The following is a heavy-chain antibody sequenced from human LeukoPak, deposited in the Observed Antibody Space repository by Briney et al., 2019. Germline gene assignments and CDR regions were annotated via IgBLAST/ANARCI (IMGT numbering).Heavy chain of an antibody. Sequence: GESLKISCKGSGYSFTSYWIGWVRQMPGKGLEWRGIIYPGDSDTRYSPSFQGQVTISADKSISTAYLQWSSLKASDTAMYYCARPSPYCGGDCYFDYWGQGTLVTVSS. CDR2: IYPGDSDT. CDR3: ARPSPYCGGDCYFDY. V-gene: IGHV5-51*01. D-gene: IGHD2-21*02. CDR1: GYSFTSYW. J-gene: IGHJ4*02.